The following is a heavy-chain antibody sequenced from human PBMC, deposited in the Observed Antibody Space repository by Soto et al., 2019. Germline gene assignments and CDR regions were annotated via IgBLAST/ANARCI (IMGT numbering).Heavy chain of an antibody. CDR1: GYSFTSYW. Sequence: LGESLKISCKGSGYSFTSYWISWVRQMPGKGLEWMGRIDPSDSYTNYSPSFQGHVTISADKSISTAYLQWSSLKASDTAVYYCAREGLITGTRYYYYGMDVWGQGTTVTVSS. J-gene: IGHJ6*02. CDR2: IDPSDSYT. D-gene: IGHD1-7*01. V-gene: IGHV5-10-1*01. CDR3: AREGLITGTRYYYYGMDV.